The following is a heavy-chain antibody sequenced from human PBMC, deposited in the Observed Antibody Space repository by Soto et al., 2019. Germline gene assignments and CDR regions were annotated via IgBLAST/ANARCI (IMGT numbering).Heavy chain of an antibody. CDR1: GFTFSSFR. CDR3: AKRLGATKAMET. Sequence: QVQLVESGGGVVQPGRSLRLSCAASGFTFSSFRMHWVGQAPGKGLEWVAVISYDGSNNDYADSVKGRFTISRDNSKNTLYLQMNSLRAEDTAVYYCAKRLGATKAMETWGQGALVTVSS. D-gene: IGHD1-26*01. J-gene: IGHJ5*02. V-gene: IGHV3-30*18. CDR2: ISYDGSNN.